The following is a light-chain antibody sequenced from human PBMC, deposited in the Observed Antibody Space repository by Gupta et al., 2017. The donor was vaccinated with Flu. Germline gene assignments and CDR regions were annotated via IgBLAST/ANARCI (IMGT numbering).Light chain of an antibody. V-gene: IGKV1-9*01. J-gene: IGKJ4*01. CDR1: QGISSY. CDR3: QHRQSSPVT. CDR2: DSS. Sequence: PSFLSASVGDRVTITCRASQGISSYLAWYQQKPGTAPKLLIYDSSTLKNGVSSRFSGSGSGTEFTLTISSRQPEDFANYYCQHRQSSPVTFGRGTKVEIK.